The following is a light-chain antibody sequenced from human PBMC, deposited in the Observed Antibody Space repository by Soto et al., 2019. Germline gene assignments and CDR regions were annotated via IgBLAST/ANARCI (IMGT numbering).Light chain of an antibody. CDR1: QSIGSW. CDR3: QQYNTYWT. Sequence: DIQMTQSPSTLSASVGDRVTITCRASQSIGSWLAWYQQKPGKAPNLLIYKASSLESGVPSRFSGSGSGTEFTLTISSLQPDDFATYYCQQYNTYWTFGQGTKVDFK. J-gene: IGKJ1*01. CDR2: KAS. V-gene: IGKV1-5*03.